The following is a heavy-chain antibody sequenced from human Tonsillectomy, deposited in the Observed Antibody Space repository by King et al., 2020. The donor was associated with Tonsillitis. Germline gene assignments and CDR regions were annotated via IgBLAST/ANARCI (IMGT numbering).Heavy chain of an antibody. V-gene: IGHV3-21*01. Sequence: VQLVESGGGLVKPGGSLRLSCAASGFTFSSYSMNWVRQAPGKGLEWVSSIRSSSSYIYYADLVKGRFTISRDNAKNSLYLQMNSLRAEDTAVYYCARDGTERSGNWFDPWGQGTLVTVSS. D-gene: IGHD1-1*01. CDR3: ARDGTERSGNWFDP. CDR2: IRSSSSYI. J-gene: IGHJ5*02. CDR1: GFTFSSYS.